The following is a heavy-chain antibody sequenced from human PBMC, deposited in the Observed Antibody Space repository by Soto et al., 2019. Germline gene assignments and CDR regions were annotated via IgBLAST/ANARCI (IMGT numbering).Heavy chain of an antibody. CDR2: IKQDGSEK. V-gene: IGHV3-7*01. J-gene: IGHJ6*03. Sequence: GGSLRLSCAASGFTFSSYWMSWVRQAPGKGLEWVANIKQDGSEKYYVDSVKGRFTISRDNAKNSLYLQMNSLRAEDTAVYYCARVEFYDPLYYYYMDVWGKGTTVTVSS. CDR3: ARVEFYDPLYYYYMDV. D-gene: IGHD3-3*01. CDR1: GFTFSSYW.